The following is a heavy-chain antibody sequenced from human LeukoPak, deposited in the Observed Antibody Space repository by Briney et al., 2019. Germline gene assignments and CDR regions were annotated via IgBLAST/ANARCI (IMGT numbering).Heavy chain of an antibody. D-gene: IGHD1-7*01. J-gene: IGHJ4*02. CDR2: ISNNGGYT. CDR1: GFTFSSSA. CDR3: ARDRDWNYYFDY. Sequence: PGGSLRLSCAASGFTFSSSAMSWARQAPGKGLEWVPAISNNGGYTYYADSVQGRFTISRDNAKNSLYLQMNSLRAEDTAVYYCARDRDWNYYFDYWGQGTLVTVSS. V-gene: IGHV3-23*01.